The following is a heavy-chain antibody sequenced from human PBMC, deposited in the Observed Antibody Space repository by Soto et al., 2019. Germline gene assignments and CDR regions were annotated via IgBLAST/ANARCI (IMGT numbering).Heavy chain of an antibody. CDR3: ARGTLMVYAFDY. CDR2: IYYSGST. Sequence: SETLSLTCTVSGGSISSGGYYWSWIRQHPGKGLEWIGYIYYSGSTYYNPSLKSRVTISVDTSKNQFSLKLSSVTAADTAVYYCARGTLMVYAFDYWRQRTLVTVSS. V-gene: IGHV4-31*03. CDR1: GGSISSGGYY. D-gene: IGHD2-8*01. J-gene: IGHJ4*02.